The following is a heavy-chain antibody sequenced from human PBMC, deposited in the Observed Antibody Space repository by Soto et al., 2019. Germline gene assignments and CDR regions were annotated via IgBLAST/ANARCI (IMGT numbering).Heavy chain of an antibody. J-gene: IGHJ6*01. CDR3: ATLRDSNSSGYFWLSDVMVV. CDR1: GYSFTSYW. Sequence: GESLKISCKGSGYSFTSYWISWVRQMPGKGLEWMGRIDPSDSYTNYSPSFQGHVTISADKSISTAYLQWSSLKASDTAMYYCATLRDSNSSGYFWLSDVMVVWGQGTSVTVSS. D-gene: IGHD3-22*01. V-gene: IGHV5-10-1*01. CDR2: IDPSDSYT.